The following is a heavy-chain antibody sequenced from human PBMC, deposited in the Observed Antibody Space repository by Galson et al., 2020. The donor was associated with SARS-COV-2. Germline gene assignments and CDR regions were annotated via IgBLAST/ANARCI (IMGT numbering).Heavy chain of an antibody. J-gene: IGHJ6*02. CDR2: ISYDGSNK. Sequence: GESLKISCAASGFTFSSYGMHWVRQAPGKGLGGGAVISYDGSNKYYADSVKGRFTISRDNSKNTLYLQMNSLRAEDTAVYYCARVLLPKYGMDVWGQGTTVTVSS. D-gene: IGHD3-10*01. V-gene: IGHV3-30*03. CDR3: ARVLLPKYGMDV. CDR1: GFTFSSYG.